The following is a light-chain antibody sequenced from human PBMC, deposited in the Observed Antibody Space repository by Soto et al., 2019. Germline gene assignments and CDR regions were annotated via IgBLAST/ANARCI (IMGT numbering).Light chain of an antibody. CDR3: SSYSSISTLA. Sequence: QSVLTQPASVSGSPGQSITISCTGTSSDIGGYNYVSWYQQHPGRAPKLMIYGVSNRPSGVSNRFSGSKSGNTASLAISGLQAEDEADYYCSSYSSISTLAFGTGTKLTVL. V-gene: IGLV2-14*01. J-gene: IGLJ1*01. CDR1: SSDIGGYNY. CDR2: GVS.